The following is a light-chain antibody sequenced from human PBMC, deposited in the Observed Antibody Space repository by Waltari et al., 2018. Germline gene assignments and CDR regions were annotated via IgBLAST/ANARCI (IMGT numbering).Light chain of an antibody. CDR2: LGS. Sequence: DIVMTQSPLSLPVTPGAPASISCRSSQSLLHSNGYNYLDWYLQKQGQSPQLLIYLGSNRASGVPDRFSGSGSGTDFTLKISRVEAEDVGVYYCMQALQTPTFGQGTRLEIK. CDR1: QSLLHSNGYNY. CDR3: MQALQTPT. V-gene: IGKV2-28*01. J-gene: IGKJ5*01.